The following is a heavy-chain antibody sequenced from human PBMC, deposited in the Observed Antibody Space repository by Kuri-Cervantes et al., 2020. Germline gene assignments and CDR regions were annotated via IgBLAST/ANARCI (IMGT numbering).Heavy chain of an antibody. CDR2: IWYNGAIR. D-gene: IGHD3-10*01. CDR3: AKEMVRGANWFDP. Sequence: GESLKISCAASGFTFSDHYMSWIRQAPGKGLEWVAIIWYNGAIRNYGNSVKGRFTISRDNSKSTVYLQMNSLRVDDTAVYFCAKEMVRGANWFDPWGQGTLVTVSS. J-gene: IGHJ5*02. V-gene: IGHV3-30*02. CDR1: GFTFSDHY.